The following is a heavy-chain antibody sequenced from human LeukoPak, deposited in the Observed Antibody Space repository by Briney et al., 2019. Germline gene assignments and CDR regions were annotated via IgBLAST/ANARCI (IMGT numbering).Heavy chain of an antibody. Sequence: GGSLRLSCAASGLTFSSYSMNWVRQAPGKGLEWVSYISSSSSTIYYADSVKGRFTISRDNAKNSLYLQMNSLRDEDTAVYYCARDQGDIVVVPAAPFDYWGQGTLVTVSS. CDR2: ISSSSSTI. CDR1: GLTFSSYS. CDR3: ARDQGDIVVVPAAPFDY. J-gene: IGHJ4*02. V-gene: IGHV3-48*02. D-gene: IGHD2-2*01.